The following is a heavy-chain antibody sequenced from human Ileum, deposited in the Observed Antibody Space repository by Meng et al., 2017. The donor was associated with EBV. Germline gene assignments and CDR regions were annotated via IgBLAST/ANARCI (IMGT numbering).Heavy chain of an antibody. CDR3: ARGLLAGTMLNWSDY. D-gene: IGHD4/OR15-4a*01. CDR1: CGCFSGYY. V-gene: IGHV4-34*01. CDR2: INHSGST. J-gene: IGHJ4*02. Sequence: HVQLPQWGAGLLKPSEARSLTCAVFCGCFSGYYWSWNRQPPGKGLEWIGEINHSGSTNYNPSLKSRVTISVDTSKNQFSLKLSSVTAADTAVYYCARGLLAGTMLNWSDYWGQGTLVTVSS.